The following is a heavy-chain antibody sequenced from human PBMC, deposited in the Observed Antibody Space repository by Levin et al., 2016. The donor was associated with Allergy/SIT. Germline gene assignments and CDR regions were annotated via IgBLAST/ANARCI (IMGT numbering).Heavy chain of an antibody. D-gene: IGHD1-26*01. Sequence: ASVKVSCKTSGFPFTAHFMLWVRQAPGQGLEWMGQINRNGDNTILAQKFRGRVTMTKDTSTSTVYMELSSLTSDDAALYYCAKDSATYAPDYWGQGTLVTVSS. CDR2: INRNGDNT. V-gene: IGHV1-46*01. CDR3: AKDSATYAPDY. J-gene: IGHJ4*02. CDR1: GFPFTAHF.